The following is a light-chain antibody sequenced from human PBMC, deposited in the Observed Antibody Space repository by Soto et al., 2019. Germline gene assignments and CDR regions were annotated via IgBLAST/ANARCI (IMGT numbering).Light chain of an antibody. CDR2: AAS. Sequence: DIQMTQTPPSLSASVGDSVTITCRASQAISKYLAWYQQKPGKVPKLLIYAASTLQSVVPSRFSGSGSGTDFTLTISSLQPEDVATYYCQKYDSAPLFTFGPGTRVDVK. CDR3: QKYDSAPLFT. CDR1: QAISKY. V-gene: IGKV1-27*01. J-gene: IGKJ3*01.